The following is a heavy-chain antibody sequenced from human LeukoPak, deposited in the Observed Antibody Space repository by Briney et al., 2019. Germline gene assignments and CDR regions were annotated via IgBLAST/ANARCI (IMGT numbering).Heavy chain of an antibody. CDR1: GFTFSSYG. V-gene: IGHV3-30*02. Sequence: GGSLRLSCAASGFTFSSYGMHWFRQAPGKGLEWVAFIRYDGSNKYYADSVKGRFTISRDNSKNTLYLQVNSLRAEDTAVYYCAKDSLGYCSSTSCQTYLDYWGQGTLVTVSS. CDR3: AKDSLGYCSSTSCQTYLDY. CDR2: IRYDGSNK. D-gene: IGHD2-2*01. J-gene: IGHJ4*02.